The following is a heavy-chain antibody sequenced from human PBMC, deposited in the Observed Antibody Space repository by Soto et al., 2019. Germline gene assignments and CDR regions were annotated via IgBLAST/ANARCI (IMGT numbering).Heavy chain of an antibody. CDR3: VKGRGSYQVKYGMDV. D-gene: IGHD2-2*01. V-gene: IGHV3-9*01. CDR2: IDWNSGSV. CDR1: GFTFSNYA. J-gene: IGHJ6*02. Sequence: EVQLLESGGGLVQPGGSLRLSCAASGFTFSNYAINWVRQAPGKGLEWVAGIDWNSGSVDYADSVKGRVTISRDNADMSLFLQMKSLRTEDTAYYYCVKGRGSYQVKYGMDVWGQGTAVTVSS.